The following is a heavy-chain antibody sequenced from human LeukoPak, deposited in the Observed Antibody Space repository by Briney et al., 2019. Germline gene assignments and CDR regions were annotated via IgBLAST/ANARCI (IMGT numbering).Heavy chain of an antibody. D-gene: IGHD3-10*01. CDR1: GFTFSSYA. J-gene: IGHJ4*02. CDR2: ISGSGGST. V-gene: IGHV3-23*01. CDR3: AKVLWFGELLSYFDY. Sequence: GGSLRLSCAASGFTFSSYAMSWVRQAPGKGLEWVSAISGSGGSTYYADSVKGRFTISRDNSKNTLYLQMNSLRAEDTAVYYCAKVLWFGELLSYFDYWGQGTQVTVSS.